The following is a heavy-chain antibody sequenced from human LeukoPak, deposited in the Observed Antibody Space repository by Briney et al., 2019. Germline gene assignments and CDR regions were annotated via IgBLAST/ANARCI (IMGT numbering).Heavy chain of an antibody. D-gene: IGHD6-13*01. CDR2: IYYSGST. Sequence: SETLSLTCTVSGGPVSSTSYYWGWIRQPPGKGLEWIGSIYYSGSTYYNPSLKSRVTISVDTSKNQFSLKLSSVTAADTAVYYCARVTGSSWYVANWFDPWGQGTLVTVSS. CDR1: GGPVSSTSYY. V-gene: IGHV4-39*07. J-gene: IGHJ5*02. CDR3: ARVTGSSWYVANWFDP.